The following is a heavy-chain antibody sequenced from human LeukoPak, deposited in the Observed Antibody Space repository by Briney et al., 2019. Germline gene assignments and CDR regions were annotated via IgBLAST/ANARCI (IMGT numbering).Heavy chain of an antibody. V-gene: IGHV4-59*01. D-gene: IGHD6-19*01. Sequence: PSETLSLTCTVSGGSISSYYWSWIRQPPGKGLEWIGYIYYSGSTNYNPSLKSRVTISVDTSKNQFSLKLSSVTAADTAVYYCARYSSGWYSLYYFGYWGQGTLVTVSS. CDR3: ARYSSGWYSLYYFGY. J-gene: IGHJ4*02. CDR1: GGSISSYY. CDR2: IYYSGST.